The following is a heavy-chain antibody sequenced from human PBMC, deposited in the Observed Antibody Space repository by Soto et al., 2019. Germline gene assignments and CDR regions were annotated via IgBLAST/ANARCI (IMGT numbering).Heavy chain of an antibody. Sequence: SETLSLTCTASGGSISSYYWSWIRQPPGKGLEWIGYIYYSGSTNYNPSLKSRVTISVDTSKNQFSLKLSSVTAADTAVYYCARGKYFDWLGDAFDIWGQGTMVTVSS. CDR3: ARGKYFDWLGDAFDI. CDR2: IYYSGST. J-gene: IGHJ3*02. D-gene: IGHD3-9*01. CDR1: GGSISSYY. V-gene: IGHV4-59*01.